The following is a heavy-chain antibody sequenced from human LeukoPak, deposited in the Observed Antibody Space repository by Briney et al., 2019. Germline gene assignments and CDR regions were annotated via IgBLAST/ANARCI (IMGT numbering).Heavy chain of an antibody. V-gene: IGHV3-30-3*01. CDR3: ARDIQQLRRGYFDY. CDR2: ISYDGSNK. CDR1: GFTFSSYA. J-gene: IGHJ4*02. Sequence: GGSLRLSCAASGFTFSSYALHWVRQAPGKGLEWVAVISYDGSNKYYADSVKGRFTISRDNSKNTLYLQMNSLRAEDTAVYYCARDIQQLRRGYFDYWGQGTLVTVSS. D-gene: IGHD6-13*01.